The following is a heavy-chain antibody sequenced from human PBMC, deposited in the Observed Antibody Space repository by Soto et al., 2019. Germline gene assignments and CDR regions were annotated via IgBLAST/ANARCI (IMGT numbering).Heavy chain of an antibody. CDR2: ISPRNGDT. CDR1: AYPFSSRG. J-gene: IGHJ2*01. V-gene: IGHV1-18*01. D-gene: IGHD4-17*01. Sequence: GPEVKEPGASVKVSCKASAYPFSSRGIYWVRQAPGQGLEWRGWISPRNGDTHYAQSFQDRVTLTTDTSTSTAYMDLRRLRSDDTAVYCCVREPGDYGCYFDRWGRGTPVTVSS. CDR3: VREPGDYGCYFDR.